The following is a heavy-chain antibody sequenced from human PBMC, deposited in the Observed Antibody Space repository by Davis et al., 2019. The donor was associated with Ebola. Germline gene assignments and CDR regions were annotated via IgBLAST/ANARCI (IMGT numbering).Heavy chain of an antibody. J-gene: IGHJ6*02. Sequence: GESLKISCAASGFTFSPYWMHWVRQAPGKGLMWVSRIGSDGGSASYADSVKGRFTISRDNAKNTLYLQMNSLRAEDTAVYYCGRVIFFPGIGMDVWGQGTTVTVSS. CDR1: GFTFSPYW. CDR2: IGSDGGSA. CDR3: GRVIFFPGIGMDV. V-gene: IGHV3-74*01. D-gene: IGHD1-14*01.